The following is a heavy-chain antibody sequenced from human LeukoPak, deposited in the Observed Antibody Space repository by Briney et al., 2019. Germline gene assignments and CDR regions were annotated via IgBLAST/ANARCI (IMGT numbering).Heavy chain of an antibody. CDR2: ISGSGGST. D-gene: IGHD3-16*02. J-gene: IGHJ3*02. Sequence: GGSLRLSCAGSGFTFSSYAMSWVRQAPGKGLEWVSAISGSGGSTYYADSVKGRFTISRDNSKNTLYLQMNSLRAEDTAVYYCAKSVMITFGGVIGAFDIWGQGTMVTVSS. V-gene: IGHV3-23*01. CDR1: GFTFSSYA. CDR3: AKSVMITFGGVIGAFDI.